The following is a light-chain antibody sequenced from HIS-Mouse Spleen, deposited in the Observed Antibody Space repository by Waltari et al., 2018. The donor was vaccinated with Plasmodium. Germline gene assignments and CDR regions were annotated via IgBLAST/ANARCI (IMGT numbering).Light chain of an antibody. CDR1: SSNIGAGYD. J-gene: IGLJ1*01. Sequence: QSVLTQPPSVSEAPGQRVTISCTGSSSNIGAGYDVHWYQQLPGTAPKLLIYGNSNGPSGVPDRFSGSKSGTSASLAITGLQAEDEADYYCQSYDSSLSGYVFGTGTKVTVL. V-gene: IGLV1-40*01. CDR3: QSYDSSLSGYV. CDR2: GNS.